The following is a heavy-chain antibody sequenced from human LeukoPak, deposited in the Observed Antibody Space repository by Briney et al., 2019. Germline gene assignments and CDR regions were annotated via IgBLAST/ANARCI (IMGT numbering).Heavy chain of an antibody. CDR2: IYYSGST. CDR3: ARRIKESTMIVVVITPFDI. Sequence: PSETLSLTCTVSGGSISSSSYYWGWIRQPPGKGLEWIGSIYYSGSTYYNPSLKSRVTISVDTSKNQFSLKLSSVTAADTAVYYCARRIKESTMIVVVITPFDIWGQGAMVTVSS. D-gene: IGHD3-22*01. J-gene: IGHJ3*02. V-gene: IGHV4-39*01. CDR1: GGSISSSSYY.